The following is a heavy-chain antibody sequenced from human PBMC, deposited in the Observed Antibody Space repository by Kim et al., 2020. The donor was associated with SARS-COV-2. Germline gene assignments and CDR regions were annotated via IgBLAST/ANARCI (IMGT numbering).Heavy chain of an antibody. CDR1: GDSIRYYD. CDR3: ASLAAGYGMDV. CDR2: IYYTGNT. V-gene: IGHV4-59*01. J-gene: IGHJ6*02. D-gene: IGHD6-13*01. Sequence: SETPSLTCGVSGDSIRYYDWSWIRQPPGKGLEWIGYIYYTGNTNYNPSLKSRVTISVDTSKNQISLKLNSLTAADTAAYYCASLAAGYGMDVWGQGTTVT.